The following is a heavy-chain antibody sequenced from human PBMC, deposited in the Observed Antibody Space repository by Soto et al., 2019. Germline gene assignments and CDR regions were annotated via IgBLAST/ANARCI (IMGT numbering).Heavy chain of an antibody. CDR2: IIPIFGTA. V-gene: IGHV1-69*13. CDR3: ARDPQEYSSSSSAKIHDDY. CDR1: GGTFSSYA. D-gene: IGHD6-6*01. J-gene: IGHJ4*02. Sequence: GASVKVSCKASGGTFSSYAISWVRPAPGQGLEWMGGIIPIFGTANYAQKFQGRVTITADESTSTAYMELSSLRSEDTAVYYCARDPQEYSSSSSAKIHDDYWGQGTLVTVSS.